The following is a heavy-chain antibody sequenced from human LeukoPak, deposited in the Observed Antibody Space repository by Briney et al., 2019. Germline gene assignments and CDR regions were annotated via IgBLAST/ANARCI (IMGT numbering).Heavy chain of an antibody. D-gene: IGHD3-3*01. CDR2: ISSSSSTI. CDR3: TRGSEWTSGVSDY. CDR1: GLTFSSYS. Sequence: GGSLRLSCAASGLTFSSYSMNWVRQAPGKGLEWVSYISSSSSTIYYADSVKGRFTISRDNAQNSLYLQMNSLRAEDTAVYYCTRGSEWTSGVSDYWGQGTLVTVSS. V-gene: IGHV3-48*04. J-gene: IGHJ4*02.